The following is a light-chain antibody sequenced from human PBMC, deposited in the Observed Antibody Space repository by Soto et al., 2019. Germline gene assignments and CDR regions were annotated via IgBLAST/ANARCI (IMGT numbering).Light chain of an antibody. V-gene: IGKV3-15*01. CDR1: QSVSSN. J-gene: IGKJ4*02. Sequence: EIVMTQSPATLSVSPGERATLSCRASQSVSSNLAWYQQKPGQPPTLLIYYASTRATGIPDRFSGSGSGTEFALTISSLQSEDFAVYYCQQYNGWPRTFGGGTKVEFK. CDR3: QQYNGWPRT. CDR2: YAS.